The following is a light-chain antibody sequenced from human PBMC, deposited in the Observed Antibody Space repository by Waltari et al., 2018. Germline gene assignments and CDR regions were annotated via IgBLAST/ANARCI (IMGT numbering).Light chain of an antibody. V-gene: IGKV3-20*01. CDR3: QHHVRLPAT. J-gene: IGKJ1*01. Sequence: IVLTQSQGTLSLSPGERATLSCRASQSVNTYVAWYQQKPGQAPRLLIYGAYTRAAGIPDRVSGSGFGTDFSLTISRLEAEDFAVYYCQHHVRLPATFGQGTKVESK. CDR2: GAY. CDR1: QSVNTY.